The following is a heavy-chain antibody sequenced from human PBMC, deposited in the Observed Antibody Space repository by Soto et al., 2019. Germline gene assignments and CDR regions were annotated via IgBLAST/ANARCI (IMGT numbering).Heavy chain of an antibody. CDR1: GFTFRSYV. Sequence: QVQLVESGGGVVQPGTSLRLSCVGSGFTFRSYVIHWVRQAPGKGLEWVALTSYDGSNNFYGDSVKVRFTISRHNSRNTVELQMDSLKFEATALYYCARWGTKGGLDVWGQGTLVSVSS. CDR2: TSYDGSNN. CDR3: ARWGTKGGLDV. D-gene: IGHD3-16*01. J-gene: IGHJ4*02. V-gene: IGHV3-33*05.